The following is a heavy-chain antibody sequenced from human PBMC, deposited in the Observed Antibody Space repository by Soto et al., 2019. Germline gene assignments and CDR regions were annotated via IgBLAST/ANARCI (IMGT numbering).Heavy chain of an antibody. CDR1: GGSITSYS. J-gene: IGHJ4*02. V-gene: IGHV4-59*01. CDR2: IYNSESTGST. Sequence: PSETLSLTCTVSGGSITSYSWNWIRQSPGKGLEWIGYIYNSESTGSTNYNPSLKSRVTISVDTSKSQFSLRLTSVTAADTAVYFCAREPRQGDRRYYFESWGRGTLVT. CDR3: AREPRQGDRRYYFES. D-gene: IGHD2-21*02.